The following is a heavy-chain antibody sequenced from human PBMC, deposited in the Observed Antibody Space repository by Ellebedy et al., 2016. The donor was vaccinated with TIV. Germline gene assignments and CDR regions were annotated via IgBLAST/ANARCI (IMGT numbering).Heavy chain of an antibody. Sequence: ASVKVSXKASGYTFTNYAMHWVRQAPGQRLEWMGWINAGNGNTKYSQKFQGRVTITRDTSASTAYMELSSLRSEDTAVYYCARDVTNYPSWDASIDYWGQGTLVTVSS. CDR3: ARDVTNYPSWDASIDY. CDR2: INAGNGNT. D-gene: IGHD1-7*01. V-gene: IGHV1-3*01. J-gene: IGHJ4*02. CDR1: GYTFTNYA.